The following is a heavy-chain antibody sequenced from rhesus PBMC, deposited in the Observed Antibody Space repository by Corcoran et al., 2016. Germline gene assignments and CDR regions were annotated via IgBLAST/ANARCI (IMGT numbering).Heavy chain of an antibody. Sequence: QVQLQESGPGLVKPSETLSLTCAVSGGSISSGYYYWSWIRQPPGKGLEWIGYITYSGSTSYNPSRKSRGTISRDTAKNQFSLKLSSVTAADTAVYYCARDVGRLVGGLDSWGQGVVVTVSS. CDR1: GGSISSGYYY. J-gene: IGHJ6*01. V-gene: IGHV4-122*02. D-gene: IGHD6S26*01. CDR2: ITYSGST. CDR3: ARDVGRLVGGLDS.